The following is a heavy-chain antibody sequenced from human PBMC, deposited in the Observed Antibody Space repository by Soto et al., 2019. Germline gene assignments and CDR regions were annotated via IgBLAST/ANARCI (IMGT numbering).Heavy chain of an antibody. Sequence: CASSGLTVNSTFMTLARKTPGKGLEWVSVIYSGGSTYYADSVKGRFTISRDNSKNTLYLQMNSLRAEDTAVYYCASGYCSGGSCYPYYFDYWGQGILVTVSS. CDR1: GLTVNSTF. J-gene: IGHJ4*02. V-gene: IGHV3-66*01. CDR2: IYSGGST. CDR3: ASGYCSGGSCYPYYFDY. D-gene: IGHD2-15*01.